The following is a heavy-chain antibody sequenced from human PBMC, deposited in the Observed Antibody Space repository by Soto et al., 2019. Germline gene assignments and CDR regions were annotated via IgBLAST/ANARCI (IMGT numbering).Heavy chain of an antibody. J-gene: IGHJ4*02. CDR1: GFSLSTSGVG. CDR2: IYWNDDK. Sequence: SGPTLVNPTHTLTLTCTFSGFSLSTSGVGVGWIRQPPGKALEWLALIYWNDDKRYSPSLKSRLTITKDTSKNQVVLTMTNMDPVDTATYSCAHSTAMVLPGTVIRVYFDYWGQGTLVTVSS. CDR3: AHSTAMVLPGTVIRVYFDY. V-gene: IGHV2-5*01. D-gene: IGHD5-18*01.